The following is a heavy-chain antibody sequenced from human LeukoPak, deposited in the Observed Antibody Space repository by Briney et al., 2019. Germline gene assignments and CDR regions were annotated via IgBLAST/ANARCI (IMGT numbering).Heavy chain of an antibody. V-gene: IGHV3-23*01. CDR3: AKVRARIGWFGELLPFDY. CDR2: ISGSGGSA. CDR1: GFTFSSYA. Sequence: GGSLRLSCAASGFTFSSYAMSWVRQAPGKGLEWVSAISGSGGSAYYADSVKGRFTISRDNSKNTLYLQMNSLRAEDTAVYYCAKVRARIGWFGELLPFDYWGQGTLVTVSS. J-gene: IGHJ4*02. D-gene: IGHD3-10*01.